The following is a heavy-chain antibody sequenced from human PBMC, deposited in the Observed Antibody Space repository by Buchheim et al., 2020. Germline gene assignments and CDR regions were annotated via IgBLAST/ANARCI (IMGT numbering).Heavy chain of an antibody. Sequence: QVQLVESGGGVVQPGRSLRLSCAASGFTFSSYGMHWVRQAPGKGLEWVAVISYDGSNKYYADSVKGRFTISRDNSKNKLYLQMNSLRAEDTAVYYCAKDRGYCSSTSCSDYYYYGMDVWGQGTT. CDR2: ISYDGSNK. D-gene: IGHD2-2*01. CDR3: AKDRGYCSSTSCSDYYYYGMDV. CDR1: GFTFSSYG. J-gene: IGHJ6*02. V-gene: IGHV3-30*18.